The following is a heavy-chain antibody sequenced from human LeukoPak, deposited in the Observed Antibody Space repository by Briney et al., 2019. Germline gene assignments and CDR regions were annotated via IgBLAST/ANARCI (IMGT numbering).Heavy chain of an antibody. J-gene: IGHJ4*02. CDR1: GFTFSSYG. CDR3: ARDRGGWLLTLDY. Sequence: GGSLRLSCAASGFTFSSYGMHWVRQAPGKGLEWVAIISYDGSNKYCADSVKGRFTISRDNSKSTLYLQMNSLRAEDTAVYYCARDRGGWLLTLDYWGQGTLVTVSS. CDR2: ISYDGSNK. V-gene: IGHV3-30*19. D-gene: IGHD5-24*01.